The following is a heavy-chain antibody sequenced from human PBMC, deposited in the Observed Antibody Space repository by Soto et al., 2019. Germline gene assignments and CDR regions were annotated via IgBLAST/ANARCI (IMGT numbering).Heavy chain of an antibody. V-gene: IGHV1-3*01. CDR1: GYTFTTYA. Sequence: QVQLVQSGAEVKKPGASVKVSCKASGYTFTTYAMHWVRQAPGQRLEWMGWIDAGNGNTKYSQKFQGRVTITRDTSASTVYMELSSLISEDTAVYYCAREDRNWFDPWGQGTLVTVSS. CDR2: IDAGNGNT. D-gene: IGHD2-15*01. J-gene: IGHJ5*02. CDR3: AREDRNWFDP.